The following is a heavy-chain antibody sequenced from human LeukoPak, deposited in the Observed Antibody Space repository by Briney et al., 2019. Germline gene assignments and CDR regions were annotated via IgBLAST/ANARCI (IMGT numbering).Heavy chain of an antibody. J-gene: IGHJ6*03. CDR2: ISSSSSYI. V-gene: IGHV3-21*01. CDR1: GFTYSSYS. D-gene: IGHD2-15*01. Sequence: GGSLRLSCAASGFTYSSYSMNWVRQAPGKGLEWVSSISSSSSYIYYADSVKGRFTISRDNAKNSLYLQMNSLRAEDTAVYYCAGGPVLYYYYYMDVWGKGTTVTVSS. CDR3: AGGPVLYYYYYMDV.